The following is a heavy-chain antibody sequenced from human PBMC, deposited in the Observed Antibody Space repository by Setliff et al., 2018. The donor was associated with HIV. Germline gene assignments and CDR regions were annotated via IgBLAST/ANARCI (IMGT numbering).Heavy chain of an antibody. CDR3: AIFFVTSVTTQDH. D-gene: IGHD4-17*01. J-gene: IGHJ4*02. CDR2: LNDRGHI. V-gene: IGHV4-34*01. Sequence: SETLSLTCAMYGDSFGDFYWNWIRQAPGKGLEWIVELNDRGHINYNPSLKSRVTISQDTSKRQFSLRMTSATAADTAVYYCAIFFVTSVTTQDHWGQGTLVTVSS. CDR1: GDSFGDFY.